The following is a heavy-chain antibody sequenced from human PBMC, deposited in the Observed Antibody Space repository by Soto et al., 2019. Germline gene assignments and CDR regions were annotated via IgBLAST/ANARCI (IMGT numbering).Heavy chain of an antibody. Sequence: EVQLLESGGGLVQPGGSLRLSCAASGLTFSTFALSGARQPPGKGLEWSSAFDTGGGGTYYADSVKGRFTISRDNSKNTLYLQMNSLRAEDTAVYYAVKSSRTLGDSWGQGTLVTVSS. V-gene: IGHV3-23*01. CDR2: FDTGGGGT. CDR1: GLTFSTFA. CDR3: VKSSRTLGDS. J-gene: IGHJ4*02. D-gene: IGHD6-13*01.